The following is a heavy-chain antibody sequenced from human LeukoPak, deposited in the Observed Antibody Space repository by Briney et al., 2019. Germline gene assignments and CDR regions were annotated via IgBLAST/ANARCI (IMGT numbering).Heavy chain of an antibody. CDR3: ARDFMYNTNCVGC. D-gene: IGHD2-2*01. CDR2: INSDGRST. Sequence: GGSLRLSCAASGFTFSNYWMHWVRQAPGKGLAWVSRINSDGRSTTYADSVKGRFTISRDNAENTLYLQMNSLRADDTSVYYCARDFMYNTNCVGCWGQGTLVTVSS. V-gene: IGHV3-74*01. J-gene: IGHJ4*02. CDR1: GFTFSNYW.